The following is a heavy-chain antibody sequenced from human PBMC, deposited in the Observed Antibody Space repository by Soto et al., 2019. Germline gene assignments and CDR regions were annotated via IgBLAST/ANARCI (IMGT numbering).Heavy chain of an antibody. J-gene: IGHJ4*02. CDR2: SRDRVHSHTT. CDR3: ARGVVSPVYFDD. Sequence: EVQLAESGGGLVQPGGSLRLSCAASGLTFSDHYMDWVSQAPGKGLEWVGRSRDRVHSHTTDSAASVKGRFTVSRGYSENSRYLQLFSLTTGDPAVYYLARGVVSPVYFDDRGQGTLVTV. V-gene: IGHV3-72*01. CDR1: GLTFSDHY. D-gene: IGHD2-15*01.